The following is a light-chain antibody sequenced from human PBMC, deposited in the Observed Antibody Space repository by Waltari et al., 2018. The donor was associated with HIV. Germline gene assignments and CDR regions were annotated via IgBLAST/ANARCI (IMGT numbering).Light chain of an antibody. J-gene: IGKJ2*01. CDR3: QQYKSDYMYA. CDR2: KAS. CDR1: QSIYNW. Sequence: DIQVTQSPSTLSASVGDRITITCRTTQSIYNWLAWYQQKPGKAPKLLIYKASRLESGVPSRFSGGGSGTEFTLTISSLQPEDFATYYCQQYKSDYMYAFGLVTKLEIK. V-gene: IGKV1-5*03.